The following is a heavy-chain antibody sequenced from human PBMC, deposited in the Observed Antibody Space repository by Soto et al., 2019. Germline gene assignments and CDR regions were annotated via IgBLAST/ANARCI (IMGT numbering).Heavy chain of an antibody. CDR1: GYTFTSYG. V-gene: IGHV1-18*01. CDR3: AISVGRAFYFDY. J-gene: IGHJ4*02. D-gene: IGHD3-3*01. Sequence: ASVKVSCKASGYTFTSYGISWVREAPGQGLEWMGWISAYNGNTNYAQKLQGRVTMTTDTSTSTACMELRSLRSDDTAVYYCAISVGRAFYFDYWGQGTLVTVSS. CDR2: ISAYNGNT.